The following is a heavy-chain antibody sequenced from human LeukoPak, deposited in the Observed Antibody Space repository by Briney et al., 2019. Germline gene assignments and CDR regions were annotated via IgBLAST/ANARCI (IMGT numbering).Heavy chain of an antibody. CDR3: ARVVVTAKKSGPSGPFDY. V-gene: IGHV3-30-3*01. D-gene: IGHD2-21*02. CDR1: GFTFSSYA. Sequence: PGGSLRLSCAASGFTFSSYAMHWVRQAPGKGLEWVAVISYDGSNKYYADSVKGRFTISRDNSKNTLYLQMNSLRAEDTAVYYCARVVVTAKKSGPSGPFDYWGQGTLVTVSS. CDR2: ISYDGSNK. J-gene: IGHJ4*02.